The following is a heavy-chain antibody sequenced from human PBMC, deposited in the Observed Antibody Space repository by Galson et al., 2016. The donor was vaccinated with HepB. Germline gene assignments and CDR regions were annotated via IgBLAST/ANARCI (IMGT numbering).Heavy chain of an antibody. CDR1: GFTFDDYG. V-gene: IGHV3-20*04. CDR2: INWNGGST. Sequence: SLRLSCAASGFTFDDYGMSWVRQAPGKGLEWVSGINWNGGSTGYADAVEGRFTIPRDNAKNSLYLQMNSLRAEDTAFYYCARDLDGDPYWYFDVWGRGALVTVSS. J-gene: IGHJ2*01. CDR3: ARDLDGDPYWYFDV. D-gene: IGHD4-17*01.